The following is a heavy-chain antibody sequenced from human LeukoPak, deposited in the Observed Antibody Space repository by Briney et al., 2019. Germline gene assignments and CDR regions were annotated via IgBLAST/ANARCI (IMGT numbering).Heavy chain of an antibody. D-gene: IGHD3-10*01. Sequence: GASVKVSCKASGFPFTSYAMHWVRQAPGQRLEWMGWINAGNGNTKYSQEFQGRVTITRDTSASTAYMELSSLRSEDMAVYYCARDPGIWFGAFDYWGQGTLVTVSS. V-gene: IGHV1-3*03. J-gene: IGHJ4*02. CDR1: GFPFTSYA. CDR3: ARDPGIWFGAFDY. CDR2: INAGNGNT.